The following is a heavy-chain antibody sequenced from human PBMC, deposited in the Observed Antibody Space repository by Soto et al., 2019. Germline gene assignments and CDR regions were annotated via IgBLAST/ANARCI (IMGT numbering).Heavy chain of an antibody. CDR1: GGTFSSYA. Sequence: QVQLVQSGAEVKKPGSSVKVSCKASGGTFSSYAISWVRQAPGQGLEWMGGIIPIFGTANYAQKFQGRVTITADESTSTAYMELSSLRSEDTAVYYCARDFPYLYCSSTSCYTDYYYYYGMDVWGQGTTVTVSS. D-gene: IGHD2-2*02. V-gene: IGHV1-69*01. J-gene: IGHJ6*02. CDR2: IIPIFGTA. CDR3: ARDFPYLYCSSTSCYTDYYYYYGMDV.